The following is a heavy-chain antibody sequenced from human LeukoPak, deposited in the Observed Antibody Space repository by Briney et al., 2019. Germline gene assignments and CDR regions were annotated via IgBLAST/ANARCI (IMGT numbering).Heavy chain of an antibody. CDR1: GYSFTSYW. CDR2: IYPGDSDT. D-gene: IGHD3-22*01. Sequence: GESLKISCKGSGYSFTSYWIGWVRQMPGKGLEWMGIIYPGDSDTRYSLSFQGQVTISADKSISTAYLQWSSLKASDTAMYYCARLSLPDYYDSSGYYLKEAFDIWGQGTMVTVSS. J-gene: IGHJ3*02. V-gene: IGHV5-51*01. CDR3: ARLSLPDYYDSSGYYLKEAFDI.